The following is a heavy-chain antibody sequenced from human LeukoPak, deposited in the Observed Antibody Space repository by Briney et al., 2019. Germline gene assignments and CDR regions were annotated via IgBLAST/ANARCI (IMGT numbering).Heavy chain of an antibody. V-gene: IGHV5-51*01. CDR2: IYPDDSET. D-gene: IGHD4-17*01. CDR3: ARRRRSTVTSYFEY. J-gene: IGHJ4*02. CDR1: GYSFTSYW. Sequence: AESLKISCKASGYSFTSYWIGWVRQMAGEGLEWMGIIYPDDSETRYSPSFEGQVTVSADKSISTAYLKWSSLKASDTAMYYCARRRRSTVTSYFEYWGQGTLVTVSS.